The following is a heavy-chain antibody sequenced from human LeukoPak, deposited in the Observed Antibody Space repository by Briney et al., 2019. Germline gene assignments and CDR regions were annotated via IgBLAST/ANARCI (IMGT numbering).Heavy chain of an antibody. Sequence: SVKVSCKASGGTFSSYAISWVRQAPGQGLEWMGGIIPIFGTANYTQKFQGRVTITADESTSTAYMELSSLRSEDTAVYYCARDPDYCSSTSCYRWFDPWGQGTLVTASS. CDR1: GGTFSSYA. J-gene: IGHJ5*02. CDR3: ARDPDYCSSTSCYRWFDP. D-gene: IGHD2-2*01. CDR2: IIPIFGTA. V-gene: IGHV1-69*13.